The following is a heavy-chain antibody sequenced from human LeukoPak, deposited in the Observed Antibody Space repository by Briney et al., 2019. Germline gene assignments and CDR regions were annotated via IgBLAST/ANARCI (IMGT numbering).Heavy chain of an antibody. CDR2: IKQDGSEK. D-gene: IGHD3-22*01. V-gene: IGHV3-7*01. J-gene: IGHJ4*02. Sequence: ETLSLTCAVYGGSFSGYYWSWIRQPPGKGLEWVANIKQDGSEKYYVDSVKGRFTISRDNAKNSLYLQMNSLRAEDTAVYYCARGLTYYYDSSGYPYFDYWGQGPLVTVSS. CDR1: GGSFSGYY. CDR3: ARGLTYYYDSSGYPYFDY.